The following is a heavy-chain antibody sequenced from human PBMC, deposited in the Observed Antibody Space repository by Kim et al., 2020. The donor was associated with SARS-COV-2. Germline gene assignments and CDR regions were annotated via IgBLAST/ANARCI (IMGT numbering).Heavy chain of an antibody. J-gene: IGHJ4*02. CDR1: GDSISTVTYY. Sequence: SETLSLSCTVSGDSISTVTYYWGWIRQSPGKGLEWIGSIYLSGSTYYNRSLKSRVAISADTSKNQFSLKLTSVTAADTAVYYCVGHEYHYYDRSGSQVWGQGTLVTVSS. CDR2: IYLSGST. CDR3: VGHEYHYYDRSGSQV. D-gene: IGHD3-22*01. V-gene: IGHV4-39*01.